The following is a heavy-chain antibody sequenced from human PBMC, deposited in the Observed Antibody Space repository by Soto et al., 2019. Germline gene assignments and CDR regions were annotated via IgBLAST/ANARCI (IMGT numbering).Heavy chain of an antibody. Sequence: QVQPQESGPGLVKPSDTLSLTCAVSGGSISSVNWWSWVRQSPGKGLEWIGEMHPSGSTNYNPSLKSRVTVSMDKSRYQFSLKMYSVTAADTAVYFCARHGHNIYGFDVWGRGTTVTVSS. D-gene: IGHD1-1*01. V-gene: IGHV4-4*02. J-gene: IGHJ6*02. CDR2: MHPSGST. CDR1: GGSISSVNW. CDR3: ARHGHNIYGFDV.